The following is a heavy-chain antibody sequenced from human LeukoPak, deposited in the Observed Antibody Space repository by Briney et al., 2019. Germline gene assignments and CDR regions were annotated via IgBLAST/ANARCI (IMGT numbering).Heavy chain of an antibody. CDR1: GFTFSSYA. CDR3: VSRGEGPLVS. Sequence: GGSLRLSCAASGFTFSSYAMHWVRQAPGKGLGWVAVISYDGSNIYYADSLKGRFTISSDNSNNTLYLQMDSLRTAATAVYYCVSRGEGPLVSWGQRALVSVSS. CDR2: ISYDGSNI. J-gene: IGHJ5*02. V-gene: IGHV3-30-3*01.